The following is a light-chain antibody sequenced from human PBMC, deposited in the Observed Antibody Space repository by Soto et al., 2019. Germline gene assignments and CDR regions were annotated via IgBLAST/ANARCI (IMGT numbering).Light chain of an antibody. Sequence: QSVLTQPPSVSGAPGPRGTISCTGSSSNIGAGYDVHWYQQLPGTAPKLLIYGNSNRPSGVPDRFSGSKSGTSASLAITGLQAEDEADYYCQSYDSSLSGSGVFGTGTKLTVL. J-gene: IGLJ1*01. V-gene: IGLV1-40*01. CDR3: QSYDSSLSGSGV. CDR1: SSNIGAGYD. CDR2: GNS.